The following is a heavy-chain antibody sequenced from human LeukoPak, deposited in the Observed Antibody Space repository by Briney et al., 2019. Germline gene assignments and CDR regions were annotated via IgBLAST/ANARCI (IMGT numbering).Heavy chain of an antibody. CDR3: ARPSSDFEYSSSSWGHWFDP. D-gene: IGHD6-6*01. J-gene: IGHJ5*02. Sequence: ASVEVSCKASGYTFTCYYMHWVRQAPGQGLEWMGWINPNSGGTNYAQKFQGRVTMTRDTSISTAYMELSRLRSDDTAVYYCARPSSDFEYSSSSWGHWFDPWGQGTLVTVSS. V-gene: IGHV1-2*02. CDR1: GYTFTCYY. CDR2: INPNSGGT.